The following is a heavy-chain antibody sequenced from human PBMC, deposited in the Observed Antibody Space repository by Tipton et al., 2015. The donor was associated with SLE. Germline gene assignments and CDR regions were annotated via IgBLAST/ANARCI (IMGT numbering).Heavy chain of an antibody. Sequence: SLRLSCAASGFSFRSYAMTWVRQAPGQGLQWVSTIYSGGGTYYADSVKGRFTISRDNSRNTLYLQMSSLRPEDTAVYYCASLPQGYCSTINCSPRMDVWGKGTTVTVSS. V-gene: IGHV3-23*03. CDR3: ASLPQGYCSTINCSPRMDV. CDR1: GFSFRSYA. D-gene: IGHD2-2*01. CDR2: IYSGGGT. J-gene: IGHJ6*04.